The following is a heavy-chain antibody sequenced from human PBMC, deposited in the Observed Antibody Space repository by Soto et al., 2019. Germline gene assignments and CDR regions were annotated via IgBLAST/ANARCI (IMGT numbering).Heavy chain of an antibody. J-gene: IGHJ6*02. CDR3: ARGGGPIYYYYGMDV. CDR2: IYYSGST. V-gene: IGHV4-59*01. CDR1: GGSISSYY. D-gene: IGHD3-16*01. Sequence: PSEPLSITCTVYGGSISSYYWSWIRQPPGKGLEWIGYIYYSGSTNYNPSLKSRVTISVDTSKNQFSLKLSSVTAADTAVYYCARGGGPIYYYYGMDVWGQGTTVTVSS.